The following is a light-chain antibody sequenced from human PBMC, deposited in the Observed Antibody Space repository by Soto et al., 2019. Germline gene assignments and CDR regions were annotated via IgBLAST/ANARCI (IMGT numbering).Light chain of an antibody. CDR1: QGISNY. Sequence: VIWMTQSPSLVSACTGDRVTISCRVSQGISNYLAWYRQKPGKAPEVLIYAAFTLQSGVPSRLSGSGSGTDFSLTISGLQSEDFATYYCQQYYRFPYTFGQGTRLEIK. V-gene: IGKV1D-8*01. J-gene: IGKJ2*01. CDR2: AAF. CDR3: QQYYRFPYT.